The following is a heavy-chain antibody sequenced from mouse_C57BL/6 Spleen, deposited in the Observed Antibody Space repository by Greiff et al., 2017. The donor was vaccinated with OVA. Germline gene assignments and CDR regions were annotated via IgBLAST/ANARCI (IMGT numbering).Heavy chain of an antibody. V-gene: IGHV5-6*02. D-gene: IGHD2-4*01. Sequence: EVMLVESGGDLVKPGGSLKLSCAASGFTFSSYGMSWVRQTPDQRLEWVATISSGGSYTYYPDSVKGRFTISRDNAKNTLYLQMSSLKSEDTAMYYCARRGGYDYDGYFDVWGTGTTVTVSS. CDR2: ISSGGSYT. CDR3: ARRGGYDYDGYFDV. CDR1: GFTFSSYG. J-gene: IGHJ1*03.